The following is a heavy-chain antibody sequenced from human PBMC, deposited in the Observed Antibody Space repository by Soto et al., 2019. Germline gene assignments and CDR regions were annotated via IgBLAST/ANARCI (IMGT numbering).Heavy chain of an antibody. CDR2: ISAYNGNT. V-gene: IGHV1-18*04. J-gene: IGHJ4*02. CDR1: GYIFTGYH. Sequence: ASVKVSCKASGYIFTGYHMHWVRQAPGQGLEWMGWISAYNGNTNYAQKLQGRVTMTTDTSTSTAYMELRSLRSDDTAVYYCARDSPSTVTTTWGQGTLVTVSS. CDR3: ARDSPSTVTTT. D-gene: IGHD4-17*01.